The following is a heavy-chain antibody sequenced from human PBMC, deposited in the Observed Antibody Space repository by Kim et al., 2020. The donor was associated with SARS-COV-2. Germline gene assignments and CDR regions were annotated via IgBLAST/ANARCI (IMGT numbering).Heavy chain of an antibody. J-gene: IGHJ4*02. CDR3: AKLDGSGIRPFDY. D-gene: IGHD3-10*01. CDR1: GFRFDNYA. Sequence: GGSLRLSCAASGFRFDNYAMHWVRQATGKGLEWISGISWNSGSTAYADSVKGRFTVSRDNAKNSLYLQMNSLRDEDTALYYCAKLDGSGIRPFDYWGQGTLVTVSS. V-gene: IGHV3-9*01. CDR2: ISWNSGST.